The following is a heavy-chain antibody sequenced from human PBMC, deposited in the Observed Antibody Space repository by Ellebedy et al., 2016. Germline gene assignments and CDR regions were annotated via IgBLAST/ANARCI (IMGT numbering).Heavy chain of an antibody. CDR3: ARALKMATESDAFDI. CDR1: GGSISTYY. D-gene: IGHD5-24*01. CDR2: IYYSGST. Sequence: SETLSLTCTVSGGSISTYYWNWIRQPPGKGLEWIGFIYYSGSTNYNPSLKSRVTISVDTSKNQFSLKLSSVTAADTAVYYCARALKMATESDAFDIWGQGTMVTVSS. J-gene: IGHJ3*02. V-gene: IGHV4-59*08.